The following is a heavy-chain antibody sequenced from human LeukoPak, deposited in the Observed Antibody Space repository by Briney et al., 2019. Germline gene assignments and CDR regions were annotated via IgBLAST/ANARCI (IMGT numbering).Heavy chain of an antibody. J-gene: IGHJ6*04. Sequence: GSLRLSCAASGFTFSNAWMSWVRQAPGKGLEWVGRIKSKTDGGTTDYAAPVKGRSTISRDDSKNTLYLKMNSLKTEDTAVYYCTTDYHGDYVDPLYYYGMDVWGKGTTVTVSS. CDR1: GFTFSNAW. CDR2: IKSKTDGGTT. CDR3: TTDYHGDYVDPLYYYGMDV. V-gene: IGHV3-15*01. D-gene: IGHD4-17*01.